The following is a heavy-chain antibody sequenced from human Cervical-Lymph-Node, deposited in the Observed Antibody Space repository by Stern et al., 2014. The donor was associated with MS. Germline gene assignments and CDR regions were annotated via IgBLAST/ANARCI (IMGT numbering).Heavy chain of an antibody. CDR3: AHTRVTSDEGYGLDV. CDR2: IYWDADA. CDR1: GFSLNTSGEG. D-gene: IGHD2-21*02. V-gene: IGHV2-5*02. Sequence: ESGPTLVKPTQTSTLTCTFSGFSLNTSGEGVGWIRQPPGKALEWLAVIYWDADARYSPSLKSSLTITKDTSKNHVVLTMANMDPVDTATYYCAHTRVTSDEGYGLDVWGQGTTVTVSS. J-gene: IGHJ6*02.